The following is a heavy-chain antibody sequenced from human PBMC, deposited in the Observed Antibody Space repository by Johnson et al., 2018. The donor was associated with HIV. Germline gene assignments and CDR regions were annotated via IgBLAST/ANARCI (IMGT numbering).Heavy chain of an antibody. CDR2: ISYDGTNT. J-gene: IGHJ3*02. CDR1: GFRFSNYW. Sequence: QVQLVESGGGLVQPGGSLRLSCAASGFRFSNYWMSWVRQAPGKGLEWVAVISYDGTNTYYADSVRGRFTISRDNSRNTVSLQMIILRPKDTAMYYCASGVTARAPLLIWGQGTMVTVSS. D-gene: IGHD6-6*01. V-gene: IGHV3-30*14. CDR3: ASGVTARAPLLI.